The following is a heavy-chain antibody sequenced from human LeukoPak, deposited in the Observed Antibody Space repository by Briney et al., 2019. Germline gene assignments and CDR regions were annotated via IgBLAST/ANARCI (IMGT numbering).Heavy chain of an antibody. CDR2: IIPIFGTA. D-gene: IGHD2-2*01. J-gene: IGHJ6*03. CDR3: ARGAFCSSTSLVCNMDV. Sequence: SVKVSCKXSGGTFSSYAISWVRQAPGQGLEWMGGIIPIFGTANYAQKFQGRVTITADESTSTAYMELSSLRSEDTAVYYCARGAFCSSTSLVCNMDVWGKGTTVTVSS. CDR1: GGTFSSYA. V-gene: IGHV1-69*13.